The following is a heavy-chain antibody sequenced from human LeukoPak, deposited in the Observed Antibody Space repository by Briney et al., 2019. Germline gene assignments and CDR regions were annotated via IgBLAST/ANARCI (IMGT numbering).Heavy chain of an antibody. CDR3: ATALDYDDSRDY. CDR2: IGTAGDT. J-gene: IGHJ4*02. CDR1: GFTFSSYD. V-gene: IGHV3-13*01. Sequence: QSGGSLRLSCAASGFTFSSYDMHWVRQATGKGLEWVSAIGTAGDTYYPGSVKGRFTISRDNAKNSLSLQMNSLRAEDTAVYYRATALDYDDSRDYWGQGTLVTVSS. D-gene: IGHD4-17*01.